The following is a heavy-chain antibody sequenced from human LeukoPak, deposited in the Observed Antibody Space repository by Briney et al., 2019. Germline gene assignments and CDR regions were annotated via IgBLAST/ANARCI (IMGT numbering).Heavy chain of an antibody. CDR3: ARDHHDWSGYPNY. J-gene: IGHJ4*02. CDR1: GFTLGRYW. CDR2: SNSDGKIT. V-gene: IGHV3-74*01. Sequence: GGSLRLSCAASGFTLGRYWMHWFRQAPGTGLVWVARSNSDGKITDYADSVRGRFTTSRDNTKNTVYLQMSSLRAEATGVYYCARDHHDWSGYPNYWGQGTLVIVSS. D-gene: IGHD3-3*01.